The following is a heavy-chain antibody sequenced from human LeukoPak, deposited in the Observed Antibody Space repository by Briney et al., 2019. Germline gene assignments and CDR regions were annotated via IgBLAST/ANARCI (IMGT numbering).Heavy chain of an antibody. D-gene: IGHD2-2*01. V-gene: IGHV3-11*01. CDR1: GFTFSDYY. CDR3: ARRQEYQLPSPFDY. CDR2: ISSSGSTI. J-gene: IGHJ4*02. Sequence: AGGSLRLSCAASGFTFSDYYMSWIRRAPGKGLEWVSYISSSGSTIYYADSVKGRFTISRDNAKNSLYLQMNSLRAEDTAVYYCARRQEYQLPSPFDYWGQGTLVTVSS.